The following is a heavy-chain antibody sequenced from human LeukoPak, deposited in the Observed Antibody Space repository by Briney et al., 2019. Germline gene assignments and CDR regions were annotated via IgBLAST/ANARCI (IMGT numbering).Heavy chain of an antibody. Sequence: GGSLRLSCAASGFTISSNYMSWVRHAPGPGLEWVSVIYSGGSTYYAYAEKGRFTISRDSYKNTLYVQMNGLRAEDTAVYYCAGEAIVADNEWGSDYWGQGTLVNVSS. D-gene: IGHD5-12*01. CDR2: IYSGGST. CDR3: AGEAIVADNEWGSDY. V-gene: IGHV3-66*01. CDR1: GFTISSNY. J-gene: IGHJ4*02.